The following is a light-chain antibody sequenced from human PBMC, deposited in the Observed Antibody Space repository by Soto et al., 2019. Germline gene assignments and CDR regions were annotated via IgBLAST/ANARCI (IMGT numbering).Light chain of an antibody. CDR3: QQYDNSPWT. J-gene: IGKJ1*01. Sequence: EIVLTQSPGTLSLSPGEGATLSCRASQSVSSSYLAWYQQKPGQAPRLLIYGASSRATGIPDRFSGGGSGTDFTLTISRLEPEGFAVYYCQQYDNSPWTFGQGNKVEI. CDR2: GAS. V-gene: IGKV3-20*01. CDR1: QSVSSSY.